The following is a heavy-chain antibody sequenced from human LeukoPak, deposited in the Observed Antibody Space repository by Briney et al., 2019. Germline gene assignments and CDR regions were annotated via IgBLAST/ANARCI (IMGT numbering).Heavy chain of an antibody. D-gene: IGHD2-8*01. V-gene: IGHV3-30-3*01. CDR3: ARGPERTGVGTRYYYDMDV. Sequence: GGSLRLSCAASGFTFASYAMTWVRQAPGKGLEWVAVISSDGSNKYYADSVKGRFTISRDNSKNTLYLQMNSLRAEDTAVYYCARGPERTGVGTRYYYDMDVWGQGTTVTVSS. CDR2: ISSDGSNK. J-gene: IGHJ6*02. CDR1: GFTFASYA.